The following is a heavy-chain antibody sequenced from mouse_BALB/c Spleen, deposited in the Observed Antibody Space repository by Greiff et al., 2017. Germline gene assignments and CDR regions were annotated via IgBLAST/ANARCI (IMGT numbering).Heavy chain of an antibody. V-gene: IGHV1-9*01. J-gene: IGHJ2*01. CDR2: ILPGSGST. Sequence: VKLQQSGAELMKPGASVKISCKATGYTFSSYWIEWVKQRPGHGLEWIGEILPGSGSTNYNEKFKGKATFTADTSSNTAYMQLSSLTSEDSAVYYCARFFHYYGSSLDYWGQGTTLTVSS. CDR1: GYTFSSYW. CDR3: ARFFHYYGSSLDY. D-gene: IGHD1-1*01.